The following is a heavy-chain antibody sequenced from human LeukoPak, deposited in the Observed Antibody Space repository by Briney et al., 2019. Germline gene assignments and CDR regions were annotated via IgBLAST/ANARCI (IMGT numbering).Heavy chain of an antibody. V-gene: IGHV1-8*01. D-gene: IGHD4-17*01. CDR3: ARDWFGDYQTYN. CDR1: GYTFTTYD. J-gene: IGHJ4*02. Sequence: ASVKVSCKASGYTFTTYDINWVRQATGQGLEGMGWMNPNSGNTGYAQKFQGRVTMTRNTSISTAYMELSSLRSDDTAVYYCARDWFGDYQTYNWGQGTLVTVSS. CDR2: MNPNSGNT.